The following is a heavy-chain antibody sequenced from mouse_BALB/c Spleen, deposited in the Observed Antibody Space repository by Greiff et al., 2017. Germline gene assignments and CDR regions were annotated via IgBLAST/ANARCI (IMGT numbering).Heavy chain of an antibody. CDR2: IDPFNGGT. CDR1: GYSFTSYY. J-gene: IGHJ3*01. CDR3: ASLTTGWFAY. D-gene: IGHD1-1*01. V-gene: IGHV1S135*01. Sequence: VQLQQSGPELMKPGASVKISCKASGYSFTSYYMHWVKQSHGKSLEWIGYIDPFNGGTSYNQKFKGKATLTVDKSSSTAYMHLSSLTSEDSAVYYCASLTTGWFAYWGQGTLVTVSA.